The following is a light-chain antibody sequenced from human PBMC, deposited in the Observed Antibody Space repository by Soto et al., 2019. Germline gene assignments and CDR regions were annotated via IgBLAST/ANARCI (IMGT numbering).Light chain of an antibody. CDR2: DAS. V-gene: IGKV3-11*02. J-gene: IGKJ2*01. CDR1: QDVSIS. Sequence: EILLAQSPATLSLSPGERATLSCKASQDVSISLAWYQQKPGQAPRLLIHDASNRATGVPARFSGSGSGRDFTLTITSLEPEDFAVYYCQQRRTSLYTFGQGTKLEV. CDR3: QQRRTSLYT.